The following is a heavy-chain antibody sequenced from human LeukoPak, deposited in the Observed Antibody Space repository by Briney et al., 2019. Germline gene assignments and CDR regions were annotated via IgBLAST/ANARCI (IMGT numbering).Heavy chain of an antibody. D-gene: IGHD3-10*01. J-gene: IGHJ4*02. V-gene: IGHV3-15*01. CDR1: GFTFSNAW. Sequence: GGSLRLSCAASGFTFSNAWMSWVRQAPGKGLEWVGRIKSKTDGGTTDYAAPVKGRFTISRDDSKNTPYLQMNSLKTEDTAVYYCTTDFARLLLWFGELPTFDYWGQGTLVTVSS. CDR3: TTDFARLLLWFGELPTFDY. CDR2: IKSKTDGGTT.